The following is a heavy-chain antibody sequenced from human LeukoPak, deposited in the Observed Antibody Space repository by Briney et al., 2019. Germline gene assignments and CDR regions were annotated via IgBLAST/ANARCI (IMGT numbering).Heavy chain of an antibody. D-gene: IGHD6-19*01. CDR1: GFTFSSYA. CDR3: ARELTLAVAGYYYYYYGMDV. V-gene: IGHV3-48*04. J-gene: IGHJ6*02. CDR2: ISSSGSTI. Sequence: GGSLRLSCAASGFTFSSYAMSWVRQAPGKGLEWVSYISSSGSTIYYADSVKGRFTISRDNAKNSLYLQMNSLRAEDTAVYYCARELTLAVAGYYYYYYGMDVWGQGTTVTVSS.